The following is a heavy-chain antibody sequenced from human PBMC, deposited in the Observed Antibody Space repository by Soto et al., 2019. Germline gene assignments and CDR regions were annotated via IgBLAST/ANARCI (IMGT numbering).Heavy chain of an antibody. J-gene: IGHJ4*02. CDR3: ATGGWSRGRLDY. D-gene: IGHD6-19*01. V-gene: IGHV3-23*01. Sequence: EVQLLESGGGLVQPGESLRLSCAVSGFTFSSNVMSWVRQVPGKGLAWVSVISGSGVSTYYADSVQGRFTISRDNSKSTLCLQMNSLRAEDTAVYYCATGGWSRGRLDYWGQGTLVTVSS. CDR1: GFTFSSNV. CDR2: ISGSGVST.